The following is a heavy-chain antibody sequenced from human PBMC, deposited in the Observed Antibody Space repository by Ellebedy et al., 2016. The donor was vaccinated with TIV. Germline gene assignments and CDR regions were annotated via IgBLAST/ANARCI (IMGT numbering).Heavy chain of an antibody. CDR1: GFTFSSYW. V-gene: IGHV3-7*01. Sequence: GESLKISCAASGFTFSSYWMSWVRQAPGKGLEWVANIKQDGSEKYYVDSVKGRFTISRDNAKNSLYLQMNSLRAEDTAVYYCARDPSRWLQLWYYFDYWGQGTLVTVSS. D-gene: IGHD5-24*01. CDR2: IKQDGSEK. CDR3: ARDPSRWLQLWYYFDY. J-gene: IGHJ4*02.